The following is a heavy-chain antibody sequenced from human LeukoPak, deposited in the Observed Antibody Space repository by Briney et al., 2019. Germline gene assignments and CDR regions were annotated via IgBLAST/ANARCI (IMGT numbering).Heavy chain of an antibody. CDR3: VKGDRSRWYYFDY. D-gene: IGHD6-13*01. CDR1: GFSFSSYA. J-gene: IGHJ4*02. Sequence: GGSLRLSCAASGFSFSSYAMTWVRQAPGKGLEWVSSISGSGGSTAYADSVKGRFTISRDNSKNTLYLQMNSLRAEDTAVYYCVKGDRSRWYYFDYWGQGTLVTVSS. CDR2: ISGSGGST. V-gene: IGHV3-23*01.